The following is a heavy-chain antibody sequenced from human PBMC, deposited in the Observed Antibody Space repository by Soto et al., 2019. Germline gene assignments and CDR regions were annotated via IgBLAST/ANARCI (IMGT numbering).Heavy chain of an antibody. D-gene: IGHD3-22*01. Sequence: EVQLVESGGGLVQPGRSLILSCAASGFTFDEYAMHWVRQAPGKGLVWVSGISWNSGSIGYVDSVKGRFTISRDNARNSLSLQMNSLRAEDTALYYCAGYYDSSAYVHDAFAIWRQGTLVTVSS. CDR1: GFTFDEYA. J-gene: IGHJ3*02. CDR2: ISWNSGSI. CDR3: AGYYDSSAYVHDAFAI. V-gene: IGHV3-9*01.